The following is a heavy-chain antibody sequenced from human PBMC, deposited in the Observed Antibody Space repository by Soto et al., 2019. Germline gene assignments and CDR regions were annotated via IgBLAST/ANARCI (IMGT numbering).Heavy chain of an antibody. CDR2: ISSTGNYI. D-gene: IGHD5-18*01. CDR1: GFPFSSYN. CDR3: ARGMNTAH. J-gene: IGHJ4*02. V-gene: IGHV3-21*01. Sequence: GGSLRLSCAASGFPFSSYNMNWVRQAPGKGLEWVSSISSTGNYIYYADSVKGRFTISRDNAKNSLYLQMNSPRAEDTAVYYCARGMNTAHWGQGTLVTVSS.